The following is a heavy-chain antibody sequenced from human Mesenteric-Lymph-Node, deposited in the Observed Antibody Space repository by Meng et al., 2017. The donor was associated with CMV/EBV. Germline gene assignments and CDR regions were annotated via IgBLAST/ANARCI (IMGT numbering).Heavy chain of an antibody. CDR2: INHSGSN. V-gene: IGHV4-34*01. CDR1: SFSGYY. D-gene: IGHD2-8*01. Sequence: SFSGYYWSWIRQHPGKGLEWIGEINHSGSNNYNPSLKSRVTISVDTSKNQFSLKLSSVTAADTAVYYCARGVPDIVLMVYAIPVFDYWGQGTLVTVSS. J-gene: IGHJ4*02. CDR3: ARGVPDIVLMVYAIPVFDY.